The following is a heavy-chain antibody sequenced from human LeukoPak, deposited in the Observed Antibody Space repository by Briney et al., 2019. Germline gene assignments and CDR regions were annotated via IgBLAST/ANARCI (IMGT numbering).Heavy chain of an antibody. D-gene: IGHD2-15*01. V-gene: IGHV4-30-2*01. CDR2: IYHSGST. J-gene: IGHJ4*02. Sequence: SETLSLTCAVSGGSISSGGYSWSWIRQPPGKGLEWIGYIYHSGSTYYTPSLKSRVTISVDRSKIQFSLKLSSVTAADTAVYYCARGREGGYCSGGSCYGLDYWGQGTLVTVSS. CDR1: GGSISSGGYS. CDR3: ARGREGGYCSGGSCYGLDY.